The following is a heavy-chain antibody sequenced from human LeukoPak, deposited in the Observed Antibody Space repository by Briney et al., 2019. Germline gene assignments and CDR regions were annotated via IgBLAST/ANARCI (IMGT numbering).Heavy chain of an antibody. V-gene: IGHV4-59*01. CDR3: ARETRVVPSTTYYFDY. J-gene: IGHJ4*02. D-gene: IGHD2-2*01. Sequence: SETLSLTCTVSGGSLSSYYWSWIRQPPGKGLEWIGYIYYSGSTNYNPSLKSRVTISVDTSKNQFSLKLSSVTAADTAVYYCARETRVVPSTTYYFDYWGQGTLVTVSS. CDR2: IYYSGST. CDR1: GGSLSSYY.